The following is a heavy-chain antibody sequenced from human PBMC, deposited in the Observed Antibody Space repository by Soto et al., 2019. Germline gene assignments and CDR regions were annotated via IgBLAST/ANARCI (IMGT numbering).Heavy chain of an antibody. J-gene: IGHJ5*02. CDR3: ARDRVATIFGVVIIGEFDP. CDR1: GGSISSYY. Sequence: PSETLSLTCTVSGGSISSYYWSWIRQPPGKGLEWIGYIYYSGSTNYNPSLKSRVTISVDTSKNQFSLKLSSVTAADTAVYYCARDRVATIFGVVIIGEFDPWGQGTLVTVSS. CDR2: IYYSGST. D-gene: IGHD3-3*01. V-gene: IGHV4-59*01.